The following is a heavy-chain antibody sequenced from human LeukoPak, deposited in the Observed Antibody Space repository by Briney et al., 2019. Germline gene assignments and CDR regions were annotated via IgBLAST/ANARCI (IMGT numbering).Heavy chain of an antibody. CDR2: IDNRGST. Sequence: SETLSLTCTVSGESFNFYFWHRIRQPPGEGLDWIGEIDNRGSTQYKPSLRSRGIISIDTSGNHFSLKLTSVTAADTAVYFCARDSDSGFQWGQGMLVTVSS. V-gene: IGHV4-34*01. J-gene: IGHJ4*02. CDR3: ARDSDSGFQ. D-gene: IGHD3-16*01. CDR1: GESFNFYF.